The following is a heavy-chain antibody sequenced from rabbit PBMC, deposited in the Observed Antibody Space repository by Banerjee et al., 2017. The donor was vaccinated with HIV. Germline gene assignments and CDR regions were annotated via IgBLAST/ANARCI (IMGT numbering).Heavy chain of an antibody. J-gene: IGHJ4*01. V-gene: IGHV1S45*01. D-gene: IGHD6-1*01. Sequence: QEQLEESGGDLVKPEGSLTLTCTASGFSFSSSYYMCWVRQAPGKGLEWIGCIWPGSGRTYYASWAKGRFTITKTSSTTVTLQMTSLTAADTATYFCARMDGGGYGYDLWGQGPWSPS. CDR3: ARMDGGGYGYDL. CDR2: IWPGSGRT. CDR1: GFSFSSSYY.